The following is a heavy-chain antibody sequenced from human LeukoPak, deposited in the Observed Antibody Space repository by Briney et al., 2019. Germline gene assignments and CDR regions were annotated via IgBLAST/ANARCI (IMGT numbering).Heavy chain of an antibody. CDR3: ARDLKRRVYYDSSGSDDAFDI. D-gene: IGHD3-22*01. CDR1: GFTFSSYS. Sequence: GGSLRLSCAASGFTFSSYSMNWVHQAPGKGLEWVSSISSSSSYIYYADSVKGRFTISRDNAKNSLYLQMNSLRAEDTAVYYCARDLKRRVYYDSSGSDDAFDIWGQGTMVTVSS. J-gene: IGHJ3*02. CDR2: ISSSSSYI. V-gene: IGHV3-21*01.